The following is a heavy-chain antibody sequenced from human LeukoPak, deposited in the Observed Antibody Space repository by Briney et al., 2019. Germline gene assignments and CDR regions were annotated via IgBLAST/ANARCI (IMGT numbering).Heavy chain of an antibody. Sequence: GGSLRLSCVVSGFTFSSYAMSWVRQAPGKGLEWVSAISGSGGSTYYAASVKGRFTISRDNSESTLYLQINTLRAEDTAVYYCAKDLIVVVATTWYYFDYWGQGTLVTVSS. CDR1: GFTFSSYA. CDR2: ISGSGGST. V-gene: IGHV3-23*01. D-gene: IGHD2-21*01. J-gene: IGHJ4*02. CDR3: AKDLIVVVATTWYYFDY.